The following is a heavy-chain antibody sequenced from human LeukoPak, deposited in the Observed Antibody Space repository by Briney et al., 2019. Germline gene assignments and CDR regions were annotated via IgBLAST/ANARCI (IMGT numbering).Heavy chain of an antibody. CDR3: ASTRGYSYGLFDY. V-gene: IGHV3-21*01. D-gene: IGHD5-18*01. Sequence: PGGSLRLSCAASVFNFSSYSVNWVRQAPGKGLEWVSSISSSSSYIYYADSVKGRFTISRDNAKNSLYLQMNSPRDEDTAVYYCASTRGYSYGLFDYWGQGTMVTVSS. CDR2: ISSSSSYI. J-gene: IGHJ4*02. CDR1: VFNFSSYS.